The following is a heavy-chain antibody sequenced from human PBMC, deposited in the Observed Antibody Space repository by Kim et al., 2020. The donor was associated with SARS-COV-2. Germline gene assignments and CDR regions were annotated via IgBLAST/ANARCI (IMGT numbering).Heavy chain of an antibody. CDR1: GFTFSSYA. J-gene: IGHJ4*02. CDR2: ISGGGSST. Sequence: GGSLRLSCAASGFTFSSYAMSWVRQAPGKGLDWVSGISGGGSSTYYPDSVKGRFTISRDNSKNTLYLQMNSLRAEDTAVYYCSKADGSGSYYSFDYWGQG. CDR3: SKADGSGSYYSFDY. V-gene: IGHV3-23*01. D-gene: IGHD3-10*01.